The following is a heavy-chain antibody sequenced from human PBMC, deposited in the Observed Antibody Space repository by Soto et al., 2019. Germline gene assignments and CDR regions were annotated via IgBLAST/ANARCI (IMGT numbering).Heavy chain of an antibody. J-gene: IGHJ4*02. CDR1: AGAISSFY. V-gene: IGHV4-59*01. CDR2: IYYSGST. CDR3: ARSDGRY. Sequence: SETLSLTCTASAGAISSFYWSWIRQPPGKGLEWIGYIYYSGSTNYNPSLKSRVTISVDTSKNQFSLKLSSVTAADTAVYYCARSDGRYWGQGTLVTVS.